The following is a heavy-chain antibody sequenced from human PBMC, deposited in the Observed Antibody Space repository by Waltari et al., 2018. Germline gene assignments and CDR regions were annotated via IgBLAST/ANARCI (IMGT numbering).Heavy chain of an antibody. D-gene: IGHD4-17*01. Sequence: QVQLVQSGAEVKKPGASVKVSCKTSGYSFTSYGISWVRQAPGQGLEWMGWISAVNGDINYVQKYQARVTMTTDTSTSTGYMELRSLTSDDTAVYYCARDYYGDYAFDYWGQGTLVTVSS. CDR3: ARDYYGDYAFDY. V-gene: IGHV1-18*01. CDR1: GYSFTSYG. J-gene: IGHJ4*02. CDR2: ISAVNGDI.